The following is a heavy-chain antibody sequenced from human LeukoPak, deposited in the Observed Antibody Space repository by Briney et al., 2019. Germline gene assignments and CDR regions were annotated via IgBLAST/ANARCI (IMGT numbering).Heavy chain of an antibody. Sequence: SVKVSCKASGGTFSSYAISWVRQAPGQGLEWMGRIIPILGIANYAQKFQGRATITADKSTSTAYMELSSLRSEDTAVYYCARSQYSYGSDRIDYWGQGTLVTVSS. CDR2: IIPILGIA. D-gene: IGHD5-18*01. CDR3: ARSQYSYGSDRIDY. V-gene: IGHV1-69*04. CDR1: GGTFSSYA. J-gene: IGHJ4*02.